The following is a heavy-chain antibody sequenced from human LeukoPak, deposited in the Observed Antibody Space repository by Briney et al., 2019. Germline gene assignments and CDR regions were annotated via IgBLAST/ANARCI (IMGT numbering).Heavy chain of an antibody. V-gene: IGHV4-4*07. J-gene: IGHJ3*02. CDR2: IYTSGST. Sequence: SETLSLTCTVSGGSISSYYWSWIRPPAGKGLEWIGRIYTSGSTNYNPSLKSRVTMSVDTSKNQFSLKLSSVTAADTAVYYCARPARRYCTNGVCSDAFDIWGQGTMVTVSS. CDR1: GGSISSYY. CDR3: ARPARRYCTNGVCSDAFDI. D-gene: IGHD2-8*01.